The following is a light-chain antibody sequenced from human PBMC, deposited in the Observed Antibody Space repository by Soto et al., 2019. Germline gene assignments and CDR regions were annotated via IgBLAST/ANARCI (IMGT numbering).Light chain of an antibody. J-gene: IGLJ3*02. Sequence: QSVLTQPPSLSGAPGHRVTISCTGNISNLGAGYDVHWYQQLPGAAPKLVIFGNRNRPSGVPERFSGSKSGTSASLAITGLQAEDEADYYCQAYDYSLTASVFGGGTKVTVL. CDR3: QAYDYSLTASV. V-gene: IGLV1-40*01. CDR2: GNR. CDR1: ISNLGAGYD.